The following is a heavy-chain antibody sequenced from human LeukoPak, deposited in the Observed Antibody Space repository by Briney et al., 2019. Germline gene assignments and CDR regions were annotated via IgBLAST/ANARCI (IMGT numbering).Heavy chain of an antibody. D-gene: IGHD2-15*01. CDR1: GYTFTGYY. V-gene: IGHV1-2*02. Sequence: ASVKVSCRASGYTFTGYYMHWVRQAPGQGLEWMGWINPNSGGTNYAQKLQGRVTMTRDTSISTAYMELSRLRSDDTAVYYCARGGGRHCSGGSCYSAVRIYFQHWGQGTLVTVSS. J-gene: IGHJ1*01. CDR3: ARGGGRHCSGGSCYSAVRIYFQH. CDR2: INPNSGGT.